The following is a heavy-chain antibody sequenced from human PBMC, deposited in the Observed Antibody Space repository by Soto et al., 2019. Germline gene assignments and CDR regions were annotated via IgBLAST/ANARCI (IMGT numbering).Heavy chain of an antibody. CDR3: AGGGTPIDY. J-gene: IGHJ4*02. D-gene: IGHD3-16*01. CDR1: GYTFTNFG. CDR2: ISAYNGNT. V-gene: IGHV1-18*01. Sequence: QVQLVQSGAEVKKPGASVKVSCKASGYTFTNFGISWVRQAPGQGLEWMGWISAYNGNTNYAQKFQGRVTMTTDTSTSTAYVELRRLRSDGTAVYYCAGGGTPIDYWGQGTLVTVSS.